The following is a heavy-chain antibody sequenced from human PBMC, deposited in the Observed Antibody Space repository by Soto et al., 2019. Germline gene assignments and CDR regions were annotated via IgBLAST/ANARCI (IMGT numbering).Heavy chain of an antibody. J-gene: IGHJ4*02. D-gene: IGHD6-19*01. CDR1: GFTFSYYA. CDR3: AILEKWLHRED. Sequence: GSLRLSCAASGFTFSYYAMSWVRQAPGKGPEWVSGITGSGGNIYYADSVKGRFTISRDNSKNTLYLQMNSLRVEDTAVYYCAILEKWLHREDWGQGTLVTVSS. CDR2: ITGSGGNI. V-gene: IGHV3-23*01.